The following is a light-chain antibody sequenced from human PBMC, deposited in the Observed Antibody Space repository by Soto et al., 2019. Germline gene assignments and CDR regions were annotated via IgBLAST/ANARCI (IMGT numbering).Light chain of an antibody. CDR1: HSVSSSY. CDR3: QQYDSSPRT. CDR2: AAS. V-gene: IGKV3-20*01. Sequence: ELVVTQSTATLSGSLGDRATLSCGVCHSVSSSYLAWYQQKPGQAPRLLIYAASTRDSGVPDRFSGSGSGTEFTLTISSLESEDFAVYYCQQYDSSPRTFGQGTKVDI. J-gene: IGKJ1*01.